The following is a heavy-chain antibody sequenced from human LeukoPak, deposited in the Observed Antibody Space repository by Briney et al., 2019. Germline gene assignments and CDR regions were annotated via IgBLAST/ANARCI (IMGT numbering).Heavy chain of an antibody. CDR3: ARDGAAGRGDAFDI. D-gene: IGHD6-13*01. V-gene: IGHV3-30*02. CDR1: GFTFSSYG. CDR2: IRYDGSNK. J-gene: IGHJ3*02. Sequence: PGGSLRLSCAASGFTFSSYGMHWVRQAPGKGLEWVAFIRYDGSNKYYADSVKGRFTISRDNSKNTLYLQMNSLRAEDTAVYYCARDGAAGRGDAFDIWGQGTMVTVSS.